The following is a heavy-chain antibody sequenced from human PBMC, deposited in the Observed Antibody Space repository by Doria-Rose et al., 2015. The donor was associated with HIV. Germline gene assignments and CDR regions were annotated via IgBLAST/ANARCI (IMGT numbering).Heavy chain of an antibody. D-gene: IGHD2-2*01. CDR2: IDWDEKK. CDR1: GFSLLSSGMC. J-gene: IGHJ4*02. CDR3: ARGVVPAGIPFDF. V-gene: IGHV2-70*15. Sequence: QATLKESGPALVKPTQTLTLTCTFSGFSLLSSGMCVSWIRQPPGKALEWLARIDWDEKKYYSPSLKTRLTISKDTSKDQVVLTMTNMDPLETAIYSCARGVVPAGIPFDFWGQGIMVTVSS.